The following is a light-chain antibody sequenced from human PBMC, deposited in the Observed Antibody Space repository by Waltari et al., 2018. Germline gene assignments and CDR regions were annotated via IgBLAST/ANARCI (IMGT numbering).Light chain of an antibody. J-gene: IGKJ1*01. CDR2: WAS. Sequence: DIVMTQSPDSLAVSLGERAPITCQSSQTVLKRSNNRNYLAWFQHKSGQPPRLLISWASTRESGVPDRFTGSGSGTDFTLVISSLQAEDVAVYYCQQYYSNPPLFGQGTRVEI. CDR3: QQYYSNPPL. CDR1: QTVLKRSNNRNY. V-gene: IGKV4-1*01.